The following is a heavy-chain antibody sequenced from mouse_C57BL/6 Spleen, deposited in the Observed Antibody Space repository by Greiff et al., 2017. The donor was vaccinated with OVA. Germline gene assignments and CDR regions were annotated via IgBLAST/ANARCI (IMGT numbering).Heavy chain of an antibody. V-gene: IGHV5-4*01. CDR1: GFTFSSYA. CDR2: ISDGGSYT. CDR3: ARDHYGSSYGGVDY. J-gene: IGHJ2*01. Sequence: EVQGVESGGGLVKPGGSLKLSCAASGFTFSSYAMSWVRQTPEKRLEWVATISDGGSYTYYPDNVKGRFTISRDNAKNNLYLQMSHLKSEDTAMYYCARDHYGSSYGGVDYWGQGTTLTVSS. D-gene: IGHD1-1*01.